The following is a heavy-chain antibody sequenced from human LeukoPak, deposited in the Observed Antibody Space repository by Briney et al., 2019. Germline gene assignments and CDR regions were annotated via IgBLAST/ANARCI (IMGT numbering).Heavy chain of an antibody. V-gene: IGHV4-61*02. D-gene: IGHD6-6*01. CDR3: ARIHSSSFYYYYYMDV. Sequence: SETLSLTCTVSGGSISSGGYYWSWIRQPAGKGLEWIGRIYTSGSTNYNPSLKSRATISVDTSKNQFSLKLSSVTAADTAVYYCARIHSSSFYYYYYMDVWGKGTTVTVSS. J-gene: IGHJ6*03. CDR2: IYTSGST. CDR1: GGSISSGGYY.